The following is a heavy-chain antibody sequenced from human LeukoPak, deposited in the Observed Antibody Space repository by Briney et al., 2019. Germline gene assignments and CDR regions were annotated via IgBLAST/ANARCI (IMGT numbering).Heavy chain of an antibody. CDR1: DYSLSNTYY. CDR3: AREGPIQFLEQIDF. J-gene: IGHJ4*02. V-gene: IGHV4-38-2*02. Sequence: SETLSLTCTVSDYSLSNTYYWGWIRQPPGKGLEWIGNIHHSGITNYNPSLKSRVSISIDTSKNLFSLKLTSLKAADTAVYYCAREGPIQFLEQIDFWGQGSLVTVSS. D-gene: IGHD3-3*01. CDR2: IHHSGIT.